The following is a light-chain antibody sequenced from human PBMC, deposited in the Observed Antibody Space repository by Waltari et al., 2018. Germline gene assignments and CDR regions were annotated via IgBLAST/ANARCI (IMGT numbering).Light chain of an antibody. Sequence: QSALTQPASVSGSPCQSVTISCPGTSSDVGGYNYVSWYQQHPGKAPKLIIYDFSNRPSGVSNRFSGSKSGNTASLTISGLQAEDEADYYCSSYTSSSTRGVVFGGGTKLTVL. CDR2: DFS. CDR3: SSYTSSSTRGVV. V-gene: IGLV2-14*03. CDR1: SSDVGGYNY. J-gene: IGLJ2*01.